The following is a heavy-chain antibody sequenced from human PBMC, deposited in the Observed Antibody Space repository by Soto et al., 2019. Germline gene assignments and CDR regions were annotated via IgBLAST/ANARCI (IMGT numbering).Heavy chain of an antibody. J-gene: IGHJ4*02. CDR3: AKAPNDYGDVYFDY. Sequence: ASVKVSCKVSGYTLTELSMHWVRQAPGKGLEWMGGFDPEDGETIYAQQFQGRVTMTEDTSTDTAYMELSSLRAEDTAVYYCAKAPNDYGDVYFDYWGQGTLVTVSS. D-gene: IGHD4-17*01. CDR2: FDPEDGET. CDR1: GYTLTELS. V-gene: IGHV1-24*01.